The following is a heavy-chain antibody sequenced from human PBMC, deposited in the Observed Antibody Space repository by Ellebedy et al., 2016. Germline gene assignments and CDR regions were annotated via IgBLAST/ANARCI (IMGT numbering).Heavy chain of an antibody. V-gene: IGHV3-64D*06. CDR3: LITPVEKSGSYRGGDSFDY. D-gene: IGHD1-26*01. J-gene: IGHJ4*02. CDR1: GFTFRSYA. CDR2: ISSNGGST. Sequence: GESLKISXSASGFTFRSYAIHWVRQAPGKGLEYVSAISSNGGSTYYADSVKGRFTISRDNSKNTLYLQMSSLRAEDTAVYYCLITPVEKSGSYRGGDSFDYWGQGTLVTVSS.